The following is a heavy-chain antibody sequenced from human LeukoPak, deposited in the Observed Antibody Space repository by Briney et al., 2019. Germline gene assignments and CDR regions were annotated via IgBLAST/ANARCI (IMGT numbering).Heavy chain of an antibody. CDR1: GFTFSSYS. Sequence: GGSLRLPCAASGFTFSSYSMNWVRQAPGKGLEWVSSISSSSSYIYYADSVKGRFTISRDNAKNSLYLQVNSLRAEDTAVYYCARGVPGGGYPDWGQGTLVTVSS. J-gene: IGHJ4*02. CDR3: ARGVPGGGYPD. D-gene: IGHD5-12*01. CDR2: ISSSSSYI. V-gene: IGHV3-21*01.